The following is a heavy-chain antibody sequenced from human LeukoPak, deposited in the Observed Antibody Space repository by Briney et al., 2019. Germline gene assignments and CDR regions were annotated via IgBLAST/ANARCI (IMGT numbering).Heavy chain of an antibody. V-gene: IGHV3-21*01. D-gene: IGHD1-26*01. J-gene: IGHJ4*02. CDR1: GFTFSSHS. Sequence: PRGSLRLSCAASGFTFSSHSMNWVRQAPGKGLEWVSSISSSSSYIYYADSVKGRLTISRDNAKNSLYLQMNSLRAEDTAVYYCARDTKVGATNDYWGQGTLVTVSS. CDR2: ISSSSSYI. CDR3: ARDTKVGATNDY.